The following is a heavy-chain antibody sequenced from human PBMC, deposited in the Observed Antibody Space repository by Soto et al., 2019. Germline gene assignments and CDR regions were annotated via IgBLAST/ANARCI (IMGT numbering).Heavy chain of an antibody. CDR3: AKDRMGAGVRGSFDY. V-gene: IGHV3-30*18. CDR2: ISYDGSNK. Sequence: QVQLVESGGGVVQPGTSLRLSCAGSGFTFSSYGMDWVRQAPGKGLEWVAVISYDGSNKYYADSVKGRFTISRDNSKNTVYLQMSSLSADDTAVYYCAKDRMGAGVRGSFDYWGQGALVTVSS. J-gene: IGHJ4*02. D-gene: IGHD3-10*01. CDR1: GFTFSSYG.